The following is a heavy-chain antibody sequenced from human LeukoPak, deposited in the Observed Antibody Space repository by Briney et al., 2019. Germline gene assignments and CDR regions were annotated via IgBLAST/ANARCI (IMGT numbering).Heavy chain of an antibody. J-gene: IGHJ4*02. CDR2: INHSGST. CDR1: AGSFSGYY. D-gene: IGHD6-13*01. Sequence: PSETLSLTCAVYAGSFSGYYWSWIRQPQGKGLEWIGEINHSGSTNYNPSLKRRVTISVDTSKNQFSLKLSSVTAADTAVYYCARLGAYSSSWSFNYWGQGTLVTVSS. CDR3: ARLGAYSSSWSFNY. V-gene: IGHV4-34*01.